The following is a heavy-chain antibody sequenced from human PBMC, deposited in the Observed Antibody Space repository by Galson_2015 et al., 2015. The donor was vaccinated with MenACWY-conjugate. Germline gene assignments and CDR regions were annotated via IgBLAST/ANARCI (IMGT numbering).Heavy chain of an antibody. D-gene: IGHD4-23*01. CDR3: ARGAWGYGG. CDR2: IKPDGSEK. J-gene: IGHJ4*02. Sequence: SLRLSFAASGFTFSTSWMSWFDQAPGKGLVWVANIKPDGSEKHYVDSVKGRFTISRDNAKNSLFLEMNSLRAEDPAVYYGARGAWGYGGWGQGTLVTVSS. CDR1: GFTFSTSW. V-gene: IGHV3-7*03.